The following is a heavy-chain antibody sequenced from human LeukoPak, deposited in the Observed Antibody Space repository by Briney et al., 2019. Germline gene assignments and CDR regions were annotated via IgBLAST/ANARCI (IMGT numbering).Heavy chain of an antibody. V-gene: IGHV3-23*01. CDR3: AKDPAVANTARRFQH. CDR1: GFTFSSYA. Sequence: GGSLRLSCAASGFTFSSYAMSWVRQAPGKGLEWVSAISGSGGSTYYADSVKGRFTISRDNSKNTLYLQMNSLRAEDTAVYYCAKDPAVANTARRFQHWGQGTLVTVTS. CDR2: ISGSGGST. D-gene: IGHD6-19*01. J-gene: IGHJ1*01.